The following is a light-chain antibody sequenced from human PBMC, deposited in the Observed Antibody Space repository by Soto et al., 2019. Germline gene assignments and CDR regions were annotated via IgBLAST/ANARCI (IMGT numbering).Light chain of an antibody. CDR3: HQYGSSPFT. CDR2: GAS. J-gene: IGKJ3*01. CDR1: QGGSSSY. Sequence: EIVLTQSPGTLSLSPGERATLSCRASQGGSSSYLAWYQQKPGQGPRLLIYGASSRATGIPDRLRGSGSGTDLTLTISRLETEQCGGYYCHQYGSSPFTFGPRTKVDIK. V-gene: IGKV3-20*01.